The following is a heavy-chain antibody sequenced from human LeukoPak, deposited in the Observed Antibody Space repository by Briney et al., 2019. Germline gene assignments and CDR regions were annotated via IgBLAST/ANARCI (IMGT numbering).Heavy chain of an antibody. CDR2: ISGSGGST. D-gene: IGHD6-13*01. CDR3: AKRIAAAPYYYYGMDV. V-gene: IGHV3-23*01. Sequence: GGSLRLSCAASGFTFSSYAMSWVRQAPGKGLEWVSAISGSGGSTYYADSVKGRFTISRDNSKNTLYLQMNSLRAEDTAVYYCAKRIAAAPYYYYGMDVWGQGTTVTVSS. J-gene: IGHJ6*02. CDR1: GFTFSSYA.